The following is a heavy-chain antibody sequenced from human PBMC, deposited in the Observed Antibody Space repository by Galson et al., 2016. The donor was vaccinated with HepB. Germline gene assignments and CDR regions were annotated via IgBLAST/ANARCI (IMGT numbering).Heavy chain of an antibody. Sequence: SLRLSCAASEFTFNNCPLHWVRQAPGKGLEWVAVLSHDGVTKFYADSVRARFTISRDKSKTTVYLQMDGLSAEDTAVYYCARQWGGYCSRGNCYPIDYWGQGTLVTVSS. CDR3: ARQWGGYCSRGNCYPIDY. D-gene: IGHD2-15*01. CDR2: LSHDGVTK. CDR1: EFTFNNCP. V-gene: IGHV3-30-3*01. J-gene: IGHJ4*02.